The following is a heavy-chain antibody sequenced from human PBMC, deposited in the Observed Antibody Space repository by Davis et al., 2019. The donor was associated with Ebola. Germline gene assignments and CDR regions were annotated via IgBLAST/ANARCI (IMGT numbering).Heavy chain of an antibody. V-gene: IGHV3-48*03. J-gene: IGHJ6*02. D-gene: IGHD2-2*01. CDR2: ISSSGSTI. Sequence: GGSLRLSCAASGFTFSSYEMNWVRQAPGKGLEWVSYISSSGSTIYYADSVKGRFTISRDNAKNSLYLQMNSLRAEDTAVYYCARIVVVPAVAAMVTVVGMDVWGQGTTVTVSS. CDR3: ARIVVVPAVAAMVTVVGMDV. CDR1: GFTFSSYE.